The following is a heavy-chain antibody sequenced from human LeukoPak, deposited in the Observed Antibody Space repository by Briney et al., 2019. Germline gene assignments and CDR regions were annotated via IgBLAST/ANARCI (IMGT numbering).Heavy chain of an antibody. CDR1: GGSISSYY. Sequence: SETLSLTCTVSGGSISSYYWSWIRQPPGKGLEWIGEINHSGSTNYNPSLKSRVTISVDTSKNQFSLKLSSVTAADTAVYYCARGFRFARHTFDYWGQGTLVTVSS. D-gene: IGHD3-3*01. J-gene: IGHJ4*02. CDR3: ARGFRFARHTFDY. CDR2: INHSGST. V-gene: IGHV4-34*01.